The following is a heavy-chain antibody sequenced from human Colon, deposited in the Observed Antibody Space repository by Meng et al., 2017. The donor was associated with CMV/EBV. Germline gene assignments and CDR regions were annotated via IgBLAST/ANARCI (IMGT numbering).Heavy chain of an antibody. CDR1: GFTFTSYS. J-gene: IGHJ4*02. CDR3: ARGGVTTGGYDY. D-gene: IGHD6-25*01. Sequence: EVHLVASGGGLVNPGGSLGLSCAASGFTFTSYSMNWVRQAPGKGLEWVSSLDTTSTYIYYADSVKGRFTISRDNAKNSLYLQMNSLRADDTAIYYCARGGVTTGGYDYWGQGTLVTVSS. CDR2: LDTTSTYI. V-gene: IGHV3-21*01.